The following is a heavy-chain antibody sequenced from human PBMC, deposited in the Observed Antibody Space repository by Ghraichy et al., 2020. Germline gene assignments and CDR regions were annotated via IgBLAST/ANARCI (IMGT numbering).Heavy chain of an antibody. J-gene: IGHJ6*02. Sequence: ASVKVFCKASGYIFTKYGVSWVRQAPGQGLEWMGWISSYNGNTNYEQKLQGRVTMTTDTSTSTAYMELRSLRSDDTAVYYCARDYCSDTSCQGYYFYYYGMDVWGQGTTVTVSS. CDR2: ISSYNGNT. V-gene: IGHV1-18*01. CDR3: ARDYCSDTSCQGYYFYYYGMDV. CDR1: GYIFTKYG. D-gene: IGHD2-2*01.